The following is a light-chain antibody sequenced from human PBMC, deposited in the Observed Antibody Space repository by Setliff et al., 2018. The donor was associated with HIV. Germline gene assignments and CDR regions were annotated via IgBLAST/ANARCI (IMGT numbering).Light chain of an antibody. CDR1: SSDVDAYDY. J-gene: IGLJ1*01. CDR2: DVS. Sequence: LTQPRSMSGSPGQSVTISCTGTSSDVDAYDYVSWYQHHPGKAPKLLIYDVSERPSGVPDRFSGSKSGNTASLTISGLQAEDEADYYCCSYAGSYTYVFGTGTKVTIL. CDR3: CSYAGSYTYV. V-gene: IGLV2-11*01.